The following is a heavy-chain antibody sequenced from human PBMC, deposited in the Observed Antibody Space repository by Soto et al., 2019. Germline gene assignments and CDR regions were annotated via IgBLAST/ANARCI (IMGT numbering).Heavy chain of an antibody. Sequence: QVQLQESGPGLVKPSETLSFPSGVLVGSATPGNYSWSWIGSPPGKGLEWIGHIYYIGTTNYNPSLKSRVTISVDTSKNQFSLKVTSETAADTAVYFCAREEKQLSRYGGDFDYWGQGILVTVSS. D-gene: IGHD3-16*01. CDR3: AREEKQLSRYGGDFDY. CDR2: IYYIGTT. CDR1: VGSATPGNYS. V-gene: IGHV4-61*01. J-gene: IGHJ4*02.